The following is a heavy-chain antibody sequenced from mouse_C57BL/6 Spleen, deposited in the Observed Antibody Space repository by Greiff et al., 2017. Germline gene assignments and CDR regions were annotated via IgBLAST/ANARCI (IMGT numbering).Heavy chain of an antibody. CDR3: ARAGDYYGSFDY. J-gene: IGHJ2*01. D-gene: IGHD1-1*01. CDR2: IYPGDGDT. CDR1: GYAFSSSW. V-gene: IGHV1-82*01. Sequence: QVQLQQSGPELVKPGASVKISCKASGYAFSSSWMNWVKQRPGKGLEWIGRIYPGDGDTNYNGKFKGKATLTADKSSSTAYMQLSSLTSEDSAVYFCARAGDYYGSFDYWGQGTTLTVSS.